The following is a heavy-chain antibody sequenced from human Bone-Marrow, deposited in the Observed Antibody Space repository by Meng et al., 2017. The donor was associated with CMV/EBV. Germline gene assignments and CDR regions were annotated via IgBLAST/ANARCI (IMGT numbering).Heavy chain of an antibody. CDR1: GFTFSSYS. J-gene: IGHJ5*02. Sequence: GESLKISCAASGFTFSSYSMNWVRQAPGKGLEWVSSISSSSSYIYYADSVKGRFTISRDNSKNTLYLQLNSLRAEDTAVYYCAPRAVVRGVRVGLNWFDPWGQGTLVTFPS. CDR2: ISSSSSYI. D-gene: IGHD3-10*01. V-gene: IGHV3-21*04. CDR3: APRAVVRGVRVGLNWFDP.